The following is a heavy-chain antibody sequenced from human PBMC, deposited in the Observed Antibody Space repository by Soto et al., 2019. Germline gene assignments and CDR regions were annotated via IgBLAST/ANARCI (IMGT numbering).Heavy chain of an antibody. CDR2: ISAYNGNT. Sequence: ASVKVSCKASGYTFTSYGISWVRQAPGQGLEWMGWISAYNGNTNYAQKLQGRVTMTTDTSTSTAYMERRSLRSDDTAVYYCARWDASIVATVFDYWGQGTLVTVSS. V-gene: IGHV1-18*01. D-gene: IGHD5-12*01. CDR1: GYTFTSYG. CDR3: ARWDASIVATVFDY. J-gene: IGHJ4*02.